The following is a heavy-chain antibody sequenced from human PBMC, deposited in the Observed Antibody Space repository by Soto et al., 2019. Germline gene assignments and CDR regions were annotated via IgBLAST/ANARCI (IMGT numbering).Heavy chain of an antibody. V-gene: IGHV1-2*04. CDR1: GYTFTGYY. CDR3: ARAPTILAARPDYYYMDV. CDR2: INPNSGGT. J-gene: IGHJ6*03. Sequence: GASVKVSCKASGYTFTGYYMHWVRQAPGQGLEWMGWINPNSGGTNYAQKFQGWVTMTRDTSISTAYMELSRLRSDDTAVYYCARAPTILAARPDYYYMDVWGKGTTVTVSS. D-gene: IGHD6-6*01.